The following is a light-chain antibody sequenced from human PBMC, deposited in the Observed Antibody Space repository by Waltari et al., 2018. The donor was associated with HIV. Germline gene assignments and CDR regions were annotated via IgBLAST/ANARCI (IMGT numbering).Light chain of an antibody. Sequence: EIVMTQSPATLYVSPGEGATLSCRASQSVNSKLAWYQQKFDQAPRLLIYGASTRATGIPARFSGSGSGTEFTLTISSLQSEDFALYYCHQYNSWPDTFGQGTKVEIK. CDR3: HQYNSWPDT. V-gene: IGKV3-15*01. CDR1: QSVNSK. J-gene: IGKJ1*01. CDR2: GAS.